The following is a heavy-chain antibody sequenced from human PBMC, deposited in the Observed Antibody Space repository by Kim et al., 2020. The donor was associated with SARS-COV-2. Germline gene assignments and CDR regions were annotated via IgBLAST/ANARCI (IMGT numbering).Heavy chain of an antibody. Sequence: AYYAYSVKGRFTISRDSSKSTLFLQMDSLTAEDTAVYYCVKDNWGGSPYDYWGQGTLVIVSS. CDR3: VKDNWGGSPYDY. V-gene: IGHV3-23*01. J-gene: IGHJ4*02. D-gene: IGHD7-27*01. CDR2: A.